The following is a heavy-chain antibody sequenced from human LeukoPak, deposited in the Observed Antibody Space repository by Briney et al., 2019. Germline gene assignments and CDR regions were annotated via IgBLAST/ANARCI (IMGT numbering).Heavy chain of an antibody. CDR3: ARHKDSSGLVDY. V-gene: IGHV4-39*01. CDR2: IYYSGTT. Sequence: SETLSLTCTVSGGSISSSTYCWGWLRQPPGRGLDWIGSIYYSGTTYYNPSLKSRVTISVDTSRNQFSLRLSSVTAADTAVYYCARHKDSSGLVDYWGQGTLVTVSS. CDR1: GGSISSSTYC. D-gene: IGHD6-19*01. J-gene: IGHJ4*02.